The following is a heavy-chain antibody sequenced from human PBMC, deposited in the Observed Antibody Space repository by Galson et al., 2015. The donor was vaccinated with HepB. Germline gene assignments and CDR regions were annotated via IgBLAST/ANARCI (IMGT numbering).Heavy chain of an antibody. J-gene: IGHJ4*02. V-gene: IGHV1-69*13. CDR3: ARGGGESGSYPGYFDY. CDR1: GGTFSSYA. CDR2: IIPIFGTA. Sequence: SVKVSCKASGGTFSSYAISWVRQAPGQGLEWMGGIIPIFGTANYAQKFQGRVTITADESTSTAYMELSSLRSEDTAVYYCARGGGESGSYPGYFDYWGQGTLVTVSS. D-gene: IGHD1-26*01.